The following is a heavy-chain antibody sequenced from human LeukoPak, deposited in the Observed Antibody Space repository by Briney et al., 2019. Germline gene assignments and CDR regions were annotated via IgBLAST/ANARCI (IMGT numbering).Heavy chain of an antibody. Sequence: GASVKVSCKASGYTFTSYDINWVRRATGQGLEWMGWMNPNSGNTGYARKFQGRVTMTRNTSISTAYMELSSLRSEDTAVYYCARGHQEQWLATDYWGQGTLVTVSS. D-gene: IGHD6-19*01. J-gene: IGHJ4*02. CDR1: GYTFTSYD. CDR2: MNPNSGNT. V-gene: IGHV1-8*01. CDR3: ARGHQEQWLATDY.